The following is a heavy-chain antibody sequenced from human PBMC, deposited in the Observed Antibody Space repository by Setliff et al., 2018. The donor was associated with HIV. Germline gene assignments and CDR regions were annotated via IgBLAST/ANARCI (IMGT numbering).Heavy chain of an antibody. D-gene: IGHD2-2*01. Sequence: SETLSLTCTVSGGSISSYCWSWIRQPAGKGLEWIGRIYSSGSTNYNPSLKSRVTISINTSKNQFSLKLSSVTAADTAVYYCARDRDIVVVPASPQGYYYYMDVWGKGTTVTVSS. CDR2: IYSSGST. J-gene: IGHJ6*03. V-gene: IGHV4-4*07. CDR1: GGSISSYC. CDR3: ARDRDIVVVPASPQGYYYYMDV.